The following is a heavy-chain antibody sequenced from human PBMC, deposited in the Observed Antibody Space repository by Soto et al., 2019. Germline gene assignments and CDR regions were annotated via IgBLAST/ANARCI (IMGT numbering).Heavy chain of an antibody. D-gene: IGHD3-10*01. CDR3: SRTPSVDYYGSGSPGAFDY. J-gene: IGHJ4*02. V-gene: IGHV1-69*13. CDR1: GGTFSSYA. Sequence: GASVKVSCKASGGTFSSYAISWVRQAPGQGLEWMGGIIPIFGTANYAQKFQGRVTITADESTSTAYMVLSSLRSEDTAVYYCSRTPSVDYYGSGSPGAFDYWGQGTLVTVSS. CDR2: IIPIFGTA.